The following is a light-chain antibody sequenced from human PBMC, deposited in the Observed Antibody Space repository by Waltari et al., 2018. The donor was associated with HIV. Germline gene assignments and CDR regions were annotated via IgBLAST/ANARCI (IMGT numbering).Light chain of an antibody. CDR2: NGS. V-gene: IGLV3-21*02. J-gene: IGLJ1*01. CDR3: HVWDRSSDHHV. Sequence: SYVLTQSPSVSVAPGQTASITCGGNNIGSKSVHWYQQKAGQAPVLVVYNGSDRPSVVPERVLGARSGNPATLTISRVEAVDEADYYCHVWDRSSDHHVFGPGTKVTVL. CDR1: NIGSKS.